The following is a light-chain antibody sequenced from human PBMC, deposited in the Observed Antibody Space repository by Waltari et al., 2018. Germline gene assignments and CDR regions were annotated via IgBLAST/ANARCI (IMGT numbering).Light chain of an antibody. V-gene: IGLV2-14*03. J-gene: IGLJ3*02. CDR3: SSYTSSLTLV. Sequence: QSALTQPASVSGSPGQSITISCTGTSNDVGGYTYVSWYQQHPGKAPKLMIYDVSNRPSGVSNRFSCSQSGNTASLTISGLQAEDEADYYCSSYTSSLTLVFGGGTKLTVL. CDR1: SNDVGGYTY. CDR2: DVS.